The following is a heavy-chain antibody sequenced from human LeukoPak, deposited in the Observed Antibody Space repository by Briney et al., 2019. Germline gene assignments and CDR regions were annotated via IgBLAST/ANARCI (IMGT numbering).Heavy chain of an antibody. D-gene: IGHD3-9*01. CDR1: GGSISSSSYY. Sequence: SETLSPTCTVSGGSISSSSYYWGWIRQPPGKGLEWIGSIYYSGSTYYNPSLKSRVTISVDTSKNQFSLKLSSVTAADTAVYYCARSREYYDILTGYFTEYYFDYWGQGTLVTVSS. CDR3: ARSREYYDILTGYFTEYYFDY. J-gene: IGHJ4*02. CDR2: IYYSGST. V-gene: IGHV4-39*07.